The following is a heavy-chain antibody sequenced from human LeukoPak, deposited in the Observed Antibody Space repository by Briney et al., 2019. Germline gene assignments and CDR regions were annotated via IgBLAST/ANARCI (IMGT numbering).Heavy chain of an antibody. CDR1: GGSVSSGSYY. CDR2: IYYNGST. D-gene: IGHD2-21*01. J-gene: IGHJ4*02. V-gene: IGHV4-61*01. Sequence: PSETLSLTCTVSGGSVSSGSYYWSWIRQPPGKGLEWIGYIYYNGSTNYNPSLKSRVTISVDTSKNQFPLKLSSVTAADTAVYYCARDCVYYFDYWGQGTLVTVSS. CDR3: ARDCVYYFDY.